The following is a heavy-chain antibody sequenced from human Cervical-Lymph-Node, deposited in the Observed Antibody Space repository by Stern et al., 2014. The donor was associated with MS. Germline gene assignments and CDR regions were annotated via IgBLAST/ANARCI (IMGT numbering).Heavy chain of an antibody. CDR2: ISAKTGSA. CDR1: GYTFTAYF. V-gene: IGHV1-2*02. CDR3: ARDRGSYSDY. Sequence: QVQLVESGAEVERPGASVKVSCKASGYTFTAYFLHWVRQAPGQGLEGMGWISAKTGSATYAQKFQDRVTMTRDTSINTGYMEVSSLRSDDTAVYYCARDRGSYSDYWGQGTLVAVSS. D-gene: IGHD1-26*01. J-gene: IGHJ4*02.